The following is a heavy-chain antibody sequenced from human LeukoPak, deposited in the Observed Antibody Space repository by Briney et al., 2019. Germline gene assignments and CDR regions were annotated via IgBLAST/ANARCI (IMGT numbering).Heavy chain of an antibody. CDR1: GFTVSSNY. CDR2: IYSGGST. V-gene: IGHV3-53*01. Sequence: GGSLRLSCAASGFTVSSNYMSWVRQAPGKGLEWVSVIYSGGSTYYADFVKGRFTISRDNSKNTLYLQMNSLRAEDTAVYYCARGPDYGDYYGMDVWGQGTTVTVSS. J-gene: IGHJ6*02. D-gene: IGHD4-17*01. CDR3: ARGPDYGDYYGMDV.